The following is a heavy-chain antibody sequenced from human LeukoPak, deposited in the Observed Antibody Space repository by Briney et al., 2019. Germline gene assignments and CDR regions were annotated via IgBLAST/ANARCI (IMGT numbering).Heavy chain of an antibody. CDR3: ARDLVKYNWNYWFDP. CDR2: IHPNNGVT. Sequence: ASVKVSCKASGYTFTGYYIHWVRQAPGQGLEWMAWIHPNNGVTNYAQKFQGRVTMTRDTSISTAYMELSRLSSDDTAVYYCARDLVKYNWNYWFDPWGQGTLVTVSS. J-gene: IGHJ5*02. CDR1: GYTFTGYY. D-gene: IGHD1-7*01. V-gene: IGHV1-2*02.